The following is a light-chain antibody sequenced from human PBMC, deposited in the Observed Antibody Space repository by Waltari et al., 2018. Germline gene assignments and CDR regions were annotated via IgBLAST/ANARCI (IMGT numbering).Light chain of an antibody. V-gene: IGLV1-40*01. CDR1: SSNIGAGYD. CDR2: GDT. CDR3: QSYDRSLSGSI. Sequence: QSVLTQPPSVSGAPGQRVTISCTGSSSNIGAGYDAHWSQHPPGTGPKLIIRGDTNRPSGVPDQVSGSKSGTSASLAITGLQAEDEADYYCQSYDRSLSGSIFGGGTKLTVL. J-gene: IGLJ2*01.